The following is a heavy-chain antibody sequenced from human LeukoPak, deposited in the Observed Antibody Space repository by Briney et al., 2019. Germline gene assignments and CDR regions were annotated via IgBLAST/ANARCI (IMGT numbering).Heavy chain of an antibody. V-gene: IGHV3-11*04. CDR3: AKAVAATGHYYFGMDV. CDR1: GFTFSGYY. J-gene: IGHJ6*02. CDR2: ISSGGSTI. D-gene: IGHD6-19*01. Sequence: PGGSLRLSCAVSGFTFSGYYMSWIRQAPGKGLEWVSYISSGGSTISHADSVKGRLTISRDNSKSTLYLQMNSLRAEDTAVYYCAKAVAATGHYYFGMDVWGQGTTVTVSS.